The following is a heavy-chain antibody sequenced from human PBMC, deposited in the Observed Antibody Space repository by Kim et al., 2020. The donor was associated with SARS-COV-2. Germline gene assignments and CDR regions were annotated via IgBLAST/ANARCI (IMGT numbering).Heavy chain of an antibody. J-gene: IGHJ4*02. Sequence: SVKSRITINPDTSKNQFSLQLNSVTPEDTAVYYCARDQERVKAAAVASDYWGQGTLVTVSS. CDR3: ARDQERVKAAAVASDY. V-gene: IGHV6-1*01. D-gene: IGHD6-13*01.